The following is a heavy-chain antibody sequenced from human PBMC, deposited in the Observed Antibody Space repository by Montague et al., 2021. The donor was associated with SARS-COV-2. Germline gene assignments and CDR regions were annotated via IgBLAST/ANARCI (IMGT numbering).Heavy chain of an antibody. V-gene: IGHV4-59*08. CDR3: ARYYERYLDV. CDR1: GDSITDYD. J-gene: IGHJ6*02. CDR2: IFNNGKT. Sequence: SEILSLTCTVSGDSITDYDWSWIRQPPGKGLEWIVYIFNNGKTDXNPSLMSRVITSVDTSKSQFSLKVTSVTAADTAVYYCARYYERYLDVWGQGTTVTVSS. D-gene: IGHD3-22*01.